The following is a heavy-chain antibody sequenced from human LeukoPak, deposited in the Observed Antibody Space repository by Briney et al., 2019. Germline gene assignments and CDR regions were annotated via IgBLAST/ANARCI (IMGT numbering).Heavy chain of an antibody. V-gene: IGHV1-18*01. J-gene: IGHJ4*02. CDR2: ISPYNGKT. CDR3: ATSGGLLWFGEGFDY. D-gene: IGHD3-10*01. CDR1: GYIFTSYG. Sequence: ASVKVSCKASGYIFTSYGISWVRQAPGQGLEWMGWISPYNGKTNFAQKFQGRVTMTTDTSTTTAYMELRSLRSDDTAVYYCATSGGLLWFGEGFDYWGQGTLVTVSS.